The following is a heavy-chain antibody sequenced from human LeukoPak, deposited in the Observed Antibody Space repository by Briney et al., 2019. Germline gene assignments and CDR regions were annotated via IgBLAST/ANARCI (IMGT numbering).Heavy chain of an antibody. J-gene: IGHJ6*03. CDR3: ARLGYDYLLYYYMDV. Sequence: SETLSLTCAVSGYSISSGYYWGWIRQPPGKGLEWIGRIYHSGSTYYNPSLKSRVTISVDPYKNQFSLKLSSVTAADTAVYYCARLGYDYLLYYYMDVWGKGTTVTVSS. D-gene: IGHD4-11*01. CDR2: IYHSGST. V-gene: IGHV4-38-2*01. CDR1: GYSISSGYY.